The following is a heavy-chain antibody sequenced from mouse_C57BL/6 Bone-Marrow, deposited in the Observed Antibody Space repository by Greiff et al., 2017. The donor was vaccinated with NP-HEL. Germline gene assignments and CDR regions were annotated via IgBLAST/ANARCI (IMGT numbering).Heavy chain of an antibody. V-gene: IGHV1-59*01. Sequence: QVQLQQPGAELVRPGTSVKLSCKASGYTFTSYWMHWVKQRPGQGLEWIGVIDPSDSYTNYNQKFKGKATLTVDTSSSTAYMQLSSLTSEDSAVYYCAMLPDGHYGYWGQGTTLTVSS. CDR1: GYTFTSYW. J-gene: IGHJ2*01. D-gene: IGHD2-3*01. CDR2: IDPSDSYT. CDR3: AMLPDGHYGY.